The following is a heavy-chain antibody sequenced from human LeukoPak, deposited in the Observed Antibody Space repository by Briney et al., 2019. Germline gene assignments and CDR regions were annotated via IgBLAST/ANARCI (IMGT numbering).Heavy chain of an antibody. CDR1: GGSVGSGSYY. D-gene: IGHD5-18*01. J-gene: IGHJ5*02. CDR2: ILYSDIT. CDR3: AAMAVNWFDP. Sequence: PSETLSLTCTVSGGSVGSGSYYWSWIRQSPGKGLEWIGYILYSDITNYNPSLKSRVTMSVDTSKNQFSLRLTSVTAANTAVYYCAAMAVNWFDPWGQGTLVIVSP. V-gene: IGHV4-61*01.